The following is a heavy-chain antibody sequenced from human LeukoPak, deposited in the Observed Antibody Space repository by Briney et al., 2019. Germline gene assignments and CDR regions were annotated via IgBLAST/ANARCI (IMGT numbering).Heavy chain of an antibody. J-gene: IGHJ5*02. Sequence: VASVKVSCKASGYTFTSYYMHWVRQAPGQGLEWMGIINPSGGSTSYAQKFQGRVTMTRDTSTSTVYMELSSLRSEDTAVYYCARVTIAARPKGWFDPWGQETLVTVSS. CDR1: GYTFTSYY. CDR3: ARVTIAARPKGWFDP. D-gene: IGHD6-6*01. CDR2: INPSGGST. V-gene: IGHV1-46*01.